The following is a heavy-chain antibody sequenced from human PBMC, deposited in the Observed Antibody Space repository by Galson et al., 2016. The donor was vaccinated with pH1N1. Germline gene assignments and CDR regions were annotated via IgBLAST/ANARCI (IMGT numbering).Heavy chain of an antibody. D-gene: IGHD1-14*01. Sequence: SLRLSCAASGFTFSGFYMDWVRQAPGKGLEWVGRITKRPEGYTTQDATSVKGRFIISRDDSKDLLYLQMNSLETEDTAVYYCTRENHHKFDYWGQGTLVTVSS. CDR2: ITKRPEGYTT. J-gene: IGHJ4*02. CDR3: TRENHHKFDY. V-gene: IGHV3-72*01. CDR1: GFTFSGFY.